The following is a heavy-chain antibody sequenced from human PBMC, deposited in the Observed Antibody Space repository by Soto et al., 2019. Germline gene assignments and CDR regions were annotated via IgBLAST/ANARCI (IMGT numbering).Heavy chain of an antibody. CDR1: GFTFSNYA. J-gene: IGHJ6*02. D-gene: IGHD6-13*01. CDR2: ISGSGDST. CDR3: AKIDGEEQLVTYYYYYAMDV. Sequence: EVQLLESGGGLVQPGGTLRLSCSASGFTFSNYAMRWVRQAPGKGLEWVPGISGSGDSTYYADSVKGRVTISRDNDKSTLYLQLNGLRAEDTAVYYCAKIDGEEQLVTYYYYYAMDVWGQGTTVTVSS. V-gene: IGHV3-23*01.